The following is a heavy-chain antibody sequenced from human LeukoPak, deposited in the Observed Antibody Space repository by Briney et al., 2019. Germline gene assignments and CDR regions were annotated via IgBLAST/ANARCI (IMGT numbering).Heavy chain of an antibody. CDR2: ISGSGGST. CDR3: AKDLQWGDYYYGMDV. D-gene: IGHD1-26*01. Sequence: QPGGSLRLSWAASGFTFSTYAMSWVRQAPGKGLEWVSAISGSGGSTYHADSVKGRFTISRDNSKNTLYLQMNSLRAEDTAVYYCAKDLQWGDYYYGMDVWGQGTTVTVSS. J-gene: IGHJ6*02. V-gene: IGHV3-23*01. CDR1: GFTFSTYA.